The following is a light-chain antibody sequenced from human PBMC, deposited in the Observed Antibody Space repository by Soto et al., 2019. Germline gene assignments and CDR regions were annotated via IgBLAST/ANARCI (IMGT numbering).Light chain of an antibody. J-gene: IGKJ1*01. V-gene: IGKV3-20*01. CDR3: QQYGSSGT. CDR1: QSVSNNY. CDR2: GAS. Sequence: IVLTQSPGTLSLSPGARATLSCRASQSVSNNYLAWYQQKPGQAPRLLIYGASNRATGIPDRFSGSASGTDFTLTISRLEPEDFAVYYCQQYGSSGTFGQGTKVDIK.